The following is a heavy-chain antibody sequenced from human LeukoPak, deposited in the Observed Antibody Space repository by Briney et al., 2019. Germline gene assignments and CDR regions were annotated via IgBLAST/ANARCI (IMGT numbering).Heavy chain of an antibody. J-gene: IGHJ6*02. CDR1: GSTFSSYA. CDR2: ISYDGSNK. V-gene: IGHV3-30-3*01. CDR3: ARDTNYDILTGYYSGSDYYGMDV. Sequence: QPGRSLRLSCAASGSTFSSYAMHWVRQAPGKGLEWVAVISYDGSNKYYADSVKGRFTISRDNSKNTLYLQMNSLRAEDTAVYYCARDTNYDILTGYYSGSDYYGMDVWGQGTTVTVSS. D-gene: IGHD3-9*01.